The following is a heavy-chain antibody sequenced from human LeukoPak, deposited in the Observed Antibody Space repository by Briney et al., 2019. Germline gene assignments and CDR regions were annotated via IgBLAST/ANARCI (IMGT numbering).Heavy chain of an antibody. Sequence: PSETLSLTCTVSGGSISSGGYYWSWIRQPPGKGLEWIGYIYYSGSTNYNPSLKSRVTISVDASKNQFSLKLSSVTAADTAVYYCARHFGLGGRYGMDVWGQGTTVTVSS. D-gene: IGHD3-10*01. J-gene: IGHJ6*02. CDR3: ARHFGLGGRYGMDV. CDR2: IYYSGST. V-gene: IGHV4-61*08. CDR1: GGSISSGGYY.